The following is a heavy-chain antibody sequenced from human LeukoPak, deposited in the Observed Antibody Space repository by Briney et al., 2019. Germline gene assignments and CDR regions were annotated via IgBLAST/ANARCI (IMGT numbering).Heavy chain of an antibody. V-gene: IGHV3-74*01. Sequence: GGSLRLSCAASGFTFSSYWMHWVRRAPGKGLLWVSRSNGDGSSTAYADSVKGRFTISRDNAKNTLYLQMNSLRAEDAALYYCARAGYCSGGNCYSSYYDYWGQGTLVTVSS. D-gene: IGHD2-15*01. CDR3: ARAGYCSGGNCYSSYYDY. CDR2: SNGDGSST. CDR1: GFTFSSYW. J-gene: IGHJ4*02.